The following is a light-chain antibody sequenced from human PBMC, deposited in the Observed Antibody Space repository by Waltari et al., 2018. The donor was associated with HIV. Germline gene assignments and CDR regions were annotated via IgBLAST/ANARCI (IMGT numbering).Light chain of an antibody. J-gene: IGLJ3*02. CDR1: TGAVTNGHY. CDR3: QLHFAGPSWL. CDR2: ATV. V-gene: IGLV7-43*01. Sequence: QTVVTQEPSLTVSPGGTVTLTCASATGAVTNGHYPTWLQVRPGQKPRPLIYATVNKKSWTPARFSGSLLGDKAALTLSGALLEDEADYFCQLHFAGPSWLFGWGTRLTVL.